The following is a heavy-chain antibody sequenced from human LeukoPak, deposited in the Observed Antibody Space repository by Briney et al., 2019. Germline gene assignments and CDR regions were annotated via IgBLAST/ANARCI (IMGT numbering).Heavy chain of an antibody. CDR2: IKQDGSEK. D-gene: IGHD3-10*01. V-gene: IGHV3-7*03. CDR3: ARKARWFGELSDPHYYYGMDV. J-gene: IGHJ6*04. CDR1: GFTFSSYW. Sequence: PGGSLRLSCAASGFTFSSYWMSWVRQAPGKGLEWVANIKQDGSEKYYVDSAKGRFTISRDNAKNSLYLQMNSLRAEDTAVYYCARKARWFGELSDPHYYYGMDVWGKGTTVTVSS.